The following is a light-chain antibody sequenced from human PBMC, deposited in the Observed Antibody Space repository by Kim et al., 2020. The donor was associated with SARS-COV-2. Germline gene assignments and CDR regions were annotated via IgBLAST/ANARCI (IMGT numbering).Light chain of an antibody. Sequence: SSELTQDSAVSVALGQTVRITCQGDSLRSYYASWYQQKPGQAPVLVIYGKNNRPSGIPDRFSGSSSGNTASLTITGAQAEDEADYYCNSRDSSGLRVFGGGTQLTVL. CDR1: SLRSYY. CDR3: NSRDSSGLRV. J-gene: IGLJ2*01. V-gene: IGLV3-19*01. CDR2: GKN.